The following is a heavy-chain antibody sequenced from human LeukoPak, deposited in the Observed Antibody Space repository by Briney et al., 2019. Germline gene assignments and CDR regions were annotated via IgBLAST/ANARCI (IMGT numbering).Heavy chain of an antibody. Sequence: ASVKVSCKASGYTFTGYYMHWVRQAPGQGIEWMGWINPNSGGTNYAQKFQGRVTMTRDTSISTAYMELSRLRSDDTAVYYCARDSAPGDTYGLLGIDSWGQGTLVTVSS. CDR1: GYTFTGYY. CDR2: INPNSGGT. J-gene: IGHJ4*02. D-gene: IGHD5-18*01. CDR3: ARDSAPGDTYGLLGIDS. V-gene: IGHV1-2*02.